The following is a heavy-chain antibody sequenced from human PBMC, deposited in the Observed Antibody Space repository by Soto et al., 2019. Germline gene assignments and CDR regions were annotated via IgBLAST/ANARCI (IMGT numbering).Heavy chain of an antibody. J-gene: IGHJ6*02. Sequence: HVQLVQSGAEVKNPGASVKVSCKASGYTLTTYGISWVRQAPGQGLGWMGWISVYNGNTNYAQKVQGRVTMTTDTSTSTAYMELRSLKSDDTAVYYCARVIGAKELHGMDVWGQGTTVTVSS. CDR2: ISVYNGNT. CDR1: GYTLTTYG. D-gene: IGHD1-26*01. V-gene: IGHV1-18*01. CDR3: ARVIGAKELHGMDV.